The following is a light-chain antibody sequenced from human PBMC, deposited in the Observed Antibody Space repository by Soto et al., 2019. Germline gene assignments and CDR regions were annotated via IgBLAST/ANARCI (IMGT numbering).Light chain of an antibody. CDR1: QSISSW. CDR3: QQYNRYSWT. Sequence: DIQMTQSPSTLSASVGDRVTITCRASQSISSWLAWYQQKPGKAPKLLIYKASSLESGVPSRFSGSGSGTEFTLTISSLQPYDFATYYCQQYNRYSWTFGQGTKVDIK. V-gene: IGKV1-5*03. J-gene: IGKJ1*01. CDR2: KAS.